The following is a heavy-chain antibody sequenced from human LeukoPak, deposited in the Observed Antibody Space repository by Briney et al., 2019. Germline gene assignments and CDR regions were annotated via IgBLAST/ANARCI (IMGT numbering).Heavy chain of an antibody. V-gene: IGHV1-8*01. Sequence: ASVKVSCRASGYTFTSYDVNWVRQATGQGLEWMGWMNPNSGNTGLAQKFQGRVTLTRDTSLSTAYMELSNLRSDDTAVYYCARDEVVAAPNYFGMVVWGQGTTVSVSS. CDR3: ARDEVVAAPNYFGMVV. CDR1: GYTFTSYD. D-gene: IGHD2-15*01. J-gene: IGHJ6*02. CDR2: MNPNSGNT.